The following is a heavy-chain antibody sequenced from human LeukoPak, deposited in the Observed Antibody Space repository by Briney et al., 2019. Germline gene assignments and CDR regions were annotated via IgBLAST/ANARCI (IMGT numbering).Heavy chain of an antibody. J-gene: IGHJ6*02. CDR3: ARDPPHGMDV. V-gene: IGHV3-48*01. CDR1: GFSFKNYN. Sequence: GGSLRLSCAASGFSFKNYNLTWVRQVPGKGLEWVSYISHSSRTIYYADSVRDRFTISRDNAKNSMYLQMNSLRAEDTAVYYCARDPPHGMDVWGQGTTVTVSS. CDR2: ISHSSRTI.